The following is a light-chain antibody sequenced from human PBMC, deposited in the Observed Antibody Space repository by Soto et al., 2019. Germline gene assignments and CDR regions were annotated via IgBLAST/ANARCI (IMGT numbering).Light chain of an antibody. J-gene: IGKJ5*01. CDR3: QQRSNWPPAIT. CDR1: QSVSSY. V-gene: IGKV3-11*01. Sequence: DIVLTQSPATLSLSPGERATLSCRSSQSVSSYLAWYQQKPGQAPRLLLYDASNRATGIPARFSGSGSGTDFTLTISSLEPEDFAFYYCQQRSNWPPAITFGQGTRLEIK. CDR2: DAS.